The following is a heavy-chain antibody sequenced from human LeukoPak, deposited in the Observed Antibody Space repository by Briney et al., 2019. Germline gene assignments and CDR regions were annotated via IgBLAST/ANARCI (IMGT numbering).Heavy chain of an antibody. CDR1: GGSFSGYY. V-gene: IGHV4-34*01. Sequence: SETPSLTCAAHGGSFSGYYWTWIRQSPGKGMEWIGEVNSRGSANYNPSLTSRVTISVDTSKNQFSLRLTSVTAADAGVYYCARDAFCLNGVCYSGRYDYWGQGILVSVSS. D-gene: IGHD2-21*02. CDR3: ARDAFCLNGVCYSGRYDY. J-gene: IGHJ4*02. CDR2: VNSRGSA.